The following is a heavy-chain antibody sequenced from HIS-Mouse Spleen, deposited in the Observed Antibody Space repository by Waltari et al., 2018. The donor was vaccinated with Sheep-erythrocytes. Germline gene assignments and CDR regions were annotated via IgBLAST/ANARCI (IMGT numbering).Heavy chain of an antibody. CDR3: ARRTYYDFWSGYYTDAFDI. D-gene: IGHD3-3*01. V-gene: IGHV5-51*03. CDR1: GYSFTSYW. CDR2: IYPGDSDT. J-gene: IGHJ3*02. Sequence: EVQLVQSGAEVKKPGESLKISCKGSGYSFTSYWIGWVRQMPGKGLEWLGRIYPGDSDTTYSPSFQGQVTISADKSISTAYLQWSSLKASDTAMYYCARRTYYDFWSGYYTDAFDIWGQGTMVTVSS.